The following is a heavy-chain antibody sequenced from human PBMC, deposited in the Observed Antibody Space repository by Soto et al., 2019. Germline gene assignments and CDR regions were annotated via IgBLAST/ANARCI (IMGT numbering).Heavy chain of an antibody. CDR3: ARGQFSAFDV. Sequence: QVQLRQSGPRLVRPSQTLSLTCAVSGDSVSNNIVAWNWIRQSPSRGLEWLGRAYSGSNFYNEKIPSLRRRITINSDTSKNQFSLQLISVTAADTAVYFCARGQFSAFDVWGPGTMVVVSS. CDR1: GDSVSNNIVA. CDR2: AYSGSNFYN. J-gene: IGHJ3*01. V-gene: IGHV6-1*01. D-gene: IGHD1-26*01.